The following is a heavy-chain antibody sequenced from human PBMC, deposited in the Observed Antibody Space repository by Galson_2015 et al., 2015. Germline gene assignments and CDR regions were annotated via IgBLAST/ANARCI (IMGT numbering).Heavy chain of an antibody. V-gene: IGHV3-48*02. D-gene: IGHD2-2*01. J-gene: IGHJ4*02. CDR1: GFTFSGYS. Sequence: SLRLSCAASGFTFSGYSMNWVRQGPGKGLEWISYISSSGSAIYYADSVKGRFTISRDNAKNSLYLQMNSLRDEDTAVYYCARVPDQYCSSSNCYFDYWGQGTLVTVSS. CDR3: ARVPDQYCSSSNCYFDY. CDR2: ISSSGSAI.